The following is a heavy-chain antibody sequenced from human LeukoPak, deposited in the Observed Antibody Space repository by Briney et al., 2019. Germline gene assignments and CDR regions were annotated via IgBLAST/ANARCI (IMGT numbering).Heavy chain of an antibody. CDR1: GGSFSGYY. V-gene: IGHV4-34*01. D-gene: IGHD5-24*01. CDR3: GRHTRWHGELNY. J-gene: IGHJ4*02. Sequence: SETLSLTCAVYGGSFSGYYWSWIRQPPGKGLEWIGEINHSGSTNYNPSLKSRVTISVDTSKNQFSLKLSSVTAADTAFYYCGRHTRWHGELNYWGQGTLVTVSS. CDR2: INHSGST.